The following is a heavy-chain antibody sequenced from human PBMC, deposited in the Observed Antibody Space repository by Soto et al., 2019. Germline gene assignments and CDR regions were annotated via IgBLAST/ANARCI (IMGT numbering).Heavy chain of an antibody. CDR2: IIPIFGTA. D-gene: IGHD6-13*01. J-gene: IGHJ6*02. V-gene: IGHV1-69*01. CDR3: GRDGLLAAAGISVYNYYGVDV. CDR1: GDTFSNSA. Sequence: QVQLVQSGAEVKKPGSSVKVSCKASGDTFSNSAITWVRQAPGQGLEWMGGIIPIFGTATYAQTFQGRVTIPADESTSTAYMELSSLKAEDTAVYYCGRDGLLAAAGISVYNYYGVDVWGQGTMVTVSS.